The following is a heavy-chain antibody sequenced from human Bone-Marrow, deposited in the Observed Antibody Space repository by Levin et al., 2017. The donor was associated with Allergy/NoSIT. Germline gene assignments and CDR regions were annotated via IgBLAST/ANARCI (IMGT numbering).Heavy chain of an antibody. J-gene: IGHJ4*02. CDR1: GFTFSVSH. CDR2: ISGSSTSI. D-gene: IGHD6-19*01. CDR3: ARGPLSGNIDY. Sequence: GGSLRLSCAASGFTFSVSHMHWVRQAPGKGLEWLSYISGSSTSIYQADSVRGRFTISRDNAKNSLYLQMSSLSDEDTAIYYCARGPLSGNIDYWGQGTLVTVSS. V-gene: IGHV3-48*02.